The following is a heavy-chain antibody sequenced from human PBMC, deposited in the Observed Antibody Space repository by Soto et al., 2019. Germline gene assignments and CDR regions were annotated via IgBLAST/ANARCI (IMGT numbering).Heavy chain of an antibody. CDR2: INHSGST. CDR3: AIGGYRSAGHYWFDT. D-gene: IGHD5-12*01. Sequence: QVQLQQWGAGLLKPSETLSLTCAVDGGSFSGYYWSWIRQPPGKGLEWIGEINHSGSTNYNPSLKSRLTLSVDTSKNQFYLKLSSVTSADKAVYYFAIGGYRSAGHYWFDTWGKGNLVTGSS. J-gene: IGHJ5*02. V-gene: IGHV4-34*01. CDR1: GGSFSGYY.